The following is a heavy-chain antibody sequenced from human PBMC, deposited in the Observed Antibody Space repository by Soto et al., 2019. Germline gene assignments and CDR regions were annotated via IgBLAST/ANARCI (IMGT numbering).Heavy chain of an antibody. J-gene: IGHJ3*02. CDR2: IYWDADQ. Sequence: QITLKASGPTLVKPTQSLTLTCTVSGFSLSGDEVGVGWIRPPPAKALEWLALIYWDADQRYSPSLKTRLTIPKDTSKNQVVLTMTNMDPVDTATYFCAHAFGGTSWPNDAFDIWGQGTVVTVSS. V-gene: IGHV2-5*02. CDR3: AHAFGGTSWPNDAFDI. CDR1: GFSLSGDEVG. D-gene: IGHD3-3*02.